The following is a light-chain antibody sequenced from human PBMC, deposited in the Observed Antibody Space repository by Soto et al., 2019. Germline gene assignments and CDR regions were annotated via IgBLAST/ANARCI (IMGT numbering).Light chain of an antibody. CDR3: QQYNSYSIT. Sequence: DIQMTQSPSILSASVGDRVTITCRSSQTITNWLAWYQQKPGKAPRLLIYDASSLESWVPSRFSGSGSGTEFTLTISSLQPDDLATYYCQQYNSYSITFGQGTRLEIK. J-gene: IGKJ5*01. CDR1: QTITNW. CDR2: DAS. V-gene: IGKV1-5*01.